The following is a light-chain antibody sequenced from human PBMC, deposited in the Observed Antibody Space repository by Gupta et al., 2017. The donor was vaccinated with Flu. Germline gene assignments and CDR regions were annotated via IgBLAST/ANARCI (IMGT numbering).Light chain of an antibody. CDR2: WAS. Sequence: DIVMTQSPDSLAVSLGERATINCKSSQSVVYSLNNKNYLNWYQQKPGQPPKLLIHWASIRESGVPDRFSGRGSGTDFTLTSSSLQAEDVAIYYCQQGLGALSFGGGTKVEIK. J-gene: IGKJ4*01. CDR3: QQGLGALS. V-gene: IGKV4-1*01. CDR1: QSVVYSLNNKNY.